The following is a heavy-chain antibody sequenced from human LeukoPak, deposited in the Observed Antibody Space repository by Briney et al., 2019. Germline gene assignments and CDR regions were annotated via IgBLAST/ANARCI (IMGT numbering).Heavy chain of an antibody. J-gene: IGHJ4*02. Sequence: SETLSLTCTVSGDSISSYSWTWIRQPPGKGLEWIGEINHSGSTNYNPSLKSRVSISVDSSKNQFSLKVSSVTAADTAVYYCARGSDTAAGLYWGQGTLVTVSS. CDR1: GDSISSYS. CDR2: INHSGST. CDR3: ARGSDTAAGLY. D-gene: IGHD6-13*01. V-gene: IGHV4-34*01.